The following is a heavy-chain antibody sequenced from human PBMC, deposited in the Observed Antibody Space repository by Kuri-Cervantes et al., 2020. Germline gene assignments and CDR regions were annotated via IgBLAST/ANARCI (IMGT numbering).Heavy chain of an antibody. Sequence: SGPTLVKPTQTLTLTCTFSGFSLSTSGVGVGWIRQPPGKGLEWIGYIYYSGSTYYNPSLKSRVTISVDTSKNQFSLKLSSVTAADTAVYYCARALSFGELLSVGANWFDPWGQGTLVTVSS. V-gene: IGHV4-30-4*08. CDR3: ARALSFGELLSVGANWFDP. CDR1: GFSLSTSGVG. CDR2: IYYSGST. J-gene: IGHJ5*02. D-gene: IGHD3-10*01.